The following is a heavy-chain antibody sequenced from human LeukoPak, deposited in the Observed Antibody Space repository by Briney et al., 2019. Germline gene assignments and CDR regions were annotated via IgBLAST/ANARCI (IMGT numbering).Heavy chain of an antibody. Sequence: PSQTLSLTCTVSGGSISSGSYYWSWIRQPAGKGLEWIGRIYTSGSTNYNPSLKSRVSISVDTSKNQFSLKLSSVTAADTAVYYCAGSGSGSYLGYWGQGTLVTVSS. J-gene: IGHJ4*02. CDR2: IYTSGST. V-gene: IGHV4-61*02. CDR1: GGSISSGSYY. D-gene: IGHD3-10*01. CDR3: AGSGSGSYLGY.